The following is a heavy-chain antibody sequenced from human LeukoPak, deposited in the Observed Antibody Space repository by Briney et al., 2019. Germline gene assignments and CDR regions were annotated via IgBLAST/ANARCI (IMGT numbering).Heavy chain of an antibody. CDR2: ISYDGSNK. D-gene: IGHD6-19*01. CDR3: ARPLAVAGRHYYGMGV. J-gene: IGHJ6*02. Sequence: GRPLRLSCAASGFTFSSYAMHWVRKAPGKGLEWVAFISYDGSNKYYADSVKGRFTISRDNSKNTLYLQMNSLRAEDTAVYYCARPLAVAGRHYYGMGVWGQGTTVTVSS. V-gene: IGHV3-30-3*01. CDR1: GFTFSSYA.